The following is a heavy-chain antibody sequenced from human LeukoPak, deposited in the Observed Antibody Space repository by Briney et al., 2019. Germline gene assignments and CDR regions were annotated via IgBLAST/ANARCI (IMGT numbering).Heavy chain of an antibody. V-gene: IGHV3-21*01. D-gene: IGHD7-27*01. Sequence: PGGSLRLSCAASGFTFSSHSMNWVRQAPGKGLEWVSSISSSSSYTYNADSVKGRFTISRDNAKNSLYLQMSSLRAEDTAVYYCARRPTGDPKFDYWGQGTLVTVSS. CDR2: ISSSSSYT. J-gene: IGHJ4*02. CDR1: GFTFSSHS. CDR3: ARRPTGDPKFDY.